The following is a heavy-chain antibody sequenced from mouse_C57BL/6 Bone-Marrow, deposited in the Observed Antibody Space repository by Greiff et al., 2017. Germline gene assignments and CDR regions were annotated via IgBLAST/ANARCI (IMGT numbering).Heavy chain of an antibody. CDR2: ISDGGSYT. J-gene: IGHJ4*01. Sequence: EVQLMESGGGLVKPGGSLKLSCAASGFTFSSYAMSWVRQTPEKRLEWVATISDGGSYTYYPDNVKGRFTLATDNDNTNPYLLMSHLKSEDTAMYYCGRGWLLRYAMDYWGQGTSVTVSS. CDR3: GRGWLLRYAMDY. CDR1: GFTFSSYA. D-gene: IGHD2-3*01. V-gene: IGHV5-4*01.